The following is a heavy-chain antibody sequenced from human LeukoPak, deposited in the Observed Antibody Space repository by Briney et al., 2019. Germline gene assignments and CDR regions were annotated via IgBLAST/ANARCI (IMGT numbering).Heavy chain of an antibody. J-gene: IGHJ5*02. CDR1: GVSLSGYY. CDR2: INQSGNT. D-gene: IGHD3-16*01. Sequence: PSETLSLTCAVYGVSLSGYYWSWIRQSPTKGLEWIGEINQSGNTNYNPSLKSRVTMSVDTSHNQSSLKLSFVTAADTAVYYCGRPAGTFPWGQGTLVTVSS. V-gene: IGHV4-34*01. CDR3: GRPAGTFP.